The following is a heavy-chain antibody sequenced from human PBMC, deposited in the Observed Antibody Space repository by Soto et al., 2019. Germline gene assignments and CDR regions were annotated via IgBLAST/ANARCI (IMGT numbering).Heavy chain of an antibody. V-gene: IGHV3-30-3*01. CDR3: AREGESTYYYDSSFDY. Sequence: QVQRVESGGGVVQPGRSLRLSCAASGFTFSSYGMHWVRQAPGKGLEWVAVISYEGSNKYYADSVKGRFTISRDNSKNTLYLQMNSLRAEDTAVYYCAREGESTYYYDSSFDYWGQGTLVTVSS. CDR2: ISYEGSNK. D-gene: IGHD3-22*01. J-gene: IGHJ4*02. CDR1: GFTFSSYG.